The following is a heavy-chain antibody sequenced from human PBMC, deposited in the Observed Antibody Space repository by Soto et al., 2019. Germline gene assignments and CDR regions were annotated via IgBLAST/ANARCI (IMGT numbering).Heavy chain of an antibody. D-gene: IGHD3-10*01. CDR1: GGSFDDFY. CDR2: ISHDGGT. V-gene: IGHV4-34*01. Sequence: PSETLSLTCAFYGGSFDDFYWSWVRQSPGKGLEWVGEISHDGGTNYSPSLASRVSISVDTSKNQFSLHLRFVTAADTGLYYCARGQLVWYGDLTPYHRDMDVWGQGTTVTVSS. CDR3: ARGQLVWYGDLTPYHRDMDV. J-gene: IGHJ6*02.